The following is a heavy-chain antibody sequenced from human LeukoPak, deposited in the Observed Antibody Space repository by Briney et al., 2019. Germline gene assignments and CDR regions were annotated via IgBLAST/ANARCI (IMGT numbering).Heavy chain of an antibody. D-gene: IGHD2-15*01. Sequence: GGSLRLSCAASGFTFSSYSMNWVRQAPGKGLEWVSSISSSSSYIYYADSVKGRFTISRDNAKNSLYLQMNSLRAEDTVVYYCARGLVGDPADYWGQGTLVTVSS. CDR3: ARGLVGDPADY. V-gene: IGHV3-21*01. J-gene: IGHJ4*02. CDR2: ISSSSSYI. CDR1: GFTFSSYS.